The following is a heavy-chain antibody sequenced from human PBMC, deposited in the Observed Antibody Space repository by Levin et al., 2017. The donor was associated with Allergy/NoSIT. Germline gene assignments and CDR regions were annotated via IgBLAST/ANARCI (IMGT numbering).Heavy chain of an antibody. J-gene: IGHJ6*02. CDR2: IYYSGST. Sequence: SETLSLTCTVSGGSVSSYYWSWIRQPPGKGLEWIGYIYYSGSTNYNPSLKSRVTISVDTSKNQFSLKLSSVTAADTAVYYCARDGPPDYSSHGTGYGMDVWGQGTTVTVSS. CDR1: GGSVSSYY. CDR3: ARDGPPDYSSHGTGYGMDV. D-gene: IGHD6-13*01. V-gene: IGHV4-59*02.